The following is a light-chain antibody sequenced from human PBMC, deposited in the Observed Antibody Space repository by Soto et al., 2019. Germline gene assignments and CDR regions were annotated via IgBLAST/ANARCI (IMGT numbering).Light chain of an antibody. CDR3: SLYSCSSSIGVV. V-gene: IGLV2-14*01. CDR1: SSDVGAYNY. J-gene: IGLJ2*01. Sequence: QSALTQPASVSGSPGQSITISCTGTSSDVGAYNYISWYQHHPGKAPKLMIYEVSNRPSGVSNRFSGSKSGNTDSLTISGLQAQDEDDYYCSLYSCSSSIGVVFGGGTKLTVL. CDR2: EVS.